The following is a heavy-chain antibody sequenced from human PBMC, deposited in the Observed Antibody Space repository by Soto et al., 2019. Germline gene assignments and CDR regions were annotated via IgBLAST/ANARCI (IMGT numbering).Heavy chain of an antibody. D-gene: IGHD3-9*01. V-gene: IGHV3-33*01. Sequence: QVQLVESGGGVVQPGRSLRLSCAASGFTFSSYGMHWVRQAPGKGLEWVAVIWYDGSNKYYADSVKGRFTISRDNSKNTLYLQMNSLRAEDTAVYYCARGGGLHYDILTGYSDFDYWGQGTLVTVSS. CDR3: ARGGGLHYDILTGYSDFDY. CDR1: GFTFSSYG. J-gene: IGHJ4*02. CDR2: IWYDGSNK.